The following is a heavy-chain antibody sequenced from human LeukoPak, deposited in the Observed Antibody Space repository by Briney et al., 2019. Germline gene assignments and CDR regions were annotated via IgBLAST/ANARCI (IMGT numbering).Heavy chain of an antibody. J-gene: IGHJ4*02. CDR2: IIPMYDTT. D-gene: IGHD3-22*01. V-gene: IGHV1-69*06. CDR3: VRDYDTSGPPKNYYDF. CDR1: TGTFSSYG. Sequence: SVKVSCKAATGTFSSYGLSWVRQAPGRGLEWMGRIIPMYDTTDYTQKFQGRLTFTVDKSTGTAFMELSSLRSEDTATYYCVRDYDTSGPPKNYYDFWGRGTLVTVSS.